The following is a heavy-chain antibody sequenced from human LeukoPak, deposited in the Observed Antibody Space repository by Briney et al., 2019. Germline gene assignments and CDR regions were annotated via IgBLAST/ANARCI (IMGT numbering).Heavy chain of an antibody. D-gene: IGHD2-15*01. CDR1: GFTFSSYA. V-gene: IGHV3-30-3*01. Sequence: GGSLRLSCAASGFTFSSYAMHWVRQAPGKGLEWVAVISYDGSNKYYADSVKGRFTISRDNSKNTLYLQMNSLRAEDTAVYYCARERLVVVVVAATLTAYFDLWGRGTLVTVSS. CDR2: ISYDGSNK. J-gene: IGHJ2*01. CDR3: ARERLVVVVVAATLTAYFDL.